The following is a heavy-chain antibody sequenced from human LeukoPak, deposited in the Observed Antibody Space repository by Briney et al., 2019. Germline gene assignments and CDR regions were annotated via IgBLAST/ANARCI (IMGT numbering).Heavy chain of an antibody. J-gene: IGHJ4*02. Sequence: GGSLRLSCAASGFTFSTYAMNWVRQAPGKGLEWVAVISYDGSNKYYADSVKGRFTISRDNSKNTLYLQMNSLRAEDTAVYYCAKDGSGYFLDYWGQGTLVTVSS. CDR1: GFTFSTYA. CDR3: AKDGSGYFLDY. D-gene: IGHD5-12*01. V-gene: IGHV3-30*18. CDR2: ISYDGSNK.